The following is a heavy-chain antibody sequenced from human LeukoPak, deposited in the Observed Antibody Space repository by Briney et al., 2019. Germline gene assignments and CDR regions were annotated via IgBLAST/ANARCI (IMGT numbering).Heavy chain of an antibody. Sequence: SETLSLTCTVSGGSISSSSYYWGWIRQPPGKGLEWIGSIYYSGSTYYNPSLKSRVTISVDTSKNQFSLKLSSVTAADTAVYYCAREVAGKEVDYWGQGTLVTVSS. D-gene: IGHD6-19*01. CDR2: IYYSGST. J-gene: IGHJ4*02. V-gene: IGHV4-39*07. CDR3: AREVAGKEVDY. CDR1: GGSISSSSYY.